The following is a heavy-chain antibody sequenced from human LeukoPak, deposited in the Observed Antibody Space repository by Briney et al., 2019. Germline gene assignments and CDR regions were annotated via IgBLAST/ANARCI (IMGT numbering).Heavy chain of an antibody. Sequence: GGSLRFSCAASGFTFSDYYMSWIRQAPGKGLEWVSYISSSGSTIYYADSVKGRFTISRDNAKNSLYLQMNSLRAEDTAVYYCARDQEPYYYVSSGYSPWGQGTLVTVSS. CDR2: ISSSGSTI. CDR1: GFTFSDYY. J-gene: IGHJ5*02. CDR3: ARDQEPYYYVSSGYSP. D-gene: IGHD3-22*01. V-gene: IGHV3-11*01.